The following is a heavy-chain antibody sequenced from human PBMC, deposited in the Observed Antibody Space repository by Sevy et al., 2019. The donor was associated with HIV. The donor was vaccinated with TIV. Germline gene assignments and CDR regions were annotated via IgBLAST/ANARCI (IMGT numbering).Heavy chain of an antibody. D-gene: IGHD2-21*01. J-gene: IGHJ6*02. CDR3: AKDINRGCDGVNCYSYYYYFYGLDV. CDR2: ISWNSRNI. Sequence: GGSLRLSCAASGFPFNDHSMHWVRQVPGKGLEWVSGISWNSRNIGYAYSVNGRFTISRDNARHFVYLEMNSLRPEDRAFYYCAKDINRGCDGVNCYSYYYYFYGLDVWGQGTTVTVSS. V-gene: IGHV3-9*01. CDR1: GFPFNDHS.